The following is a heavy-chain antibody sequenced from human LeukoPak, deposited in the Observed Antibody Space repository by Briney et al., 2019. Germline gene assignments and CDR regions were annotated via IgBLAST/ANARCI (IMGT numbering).Heavy chain of an antibody. CDR2: IYSADST. CDR1: GFTVSSKY. CDR3: ARAPLLYFDWCYFDY. V-gene: IGHV3-53*01. D-gene: IGHD3-9*01. J-gene: IGHJ4*02. Sequence: PGGSLRLSCAASGFTVSSKYMTWVRQAPGKGLEWVSLIYSADSTYYADSVKGRFTISRDNSKNTLYLQMNSLRVEDTAVYYCARAPLLYFDWCYFDYWGQGTLVTVSS.